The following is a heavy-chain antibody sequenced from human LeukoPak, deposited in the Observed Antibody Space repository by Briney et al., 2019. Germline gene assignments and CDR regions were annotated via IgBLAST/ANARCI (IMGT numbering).Heavy chain of an antibody. CDR2: MYYSGST. CDR3: ARRLAGTEDY. Sequence: SETLSLTCTVSGGSFSSSSHYWGWVRQPPGKGLEWIGSMYYSGSTYYNASLRSRVTISVDTSRDQFSLKLSSVTAADTAVYYCARRLAGTEDYWGQGTLVTVSS. D-gene: IGHD6-13*01. J-gene: IGHJ4*02. CDR1: GGSFSSSSHY. V-gene: IGHV4-39*01.